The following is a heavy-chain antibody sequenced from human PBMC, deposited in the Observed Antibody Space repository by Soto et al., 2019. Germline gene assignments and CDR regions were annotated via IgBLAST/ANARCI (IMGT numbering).Heavy chain of an antibody. Sequence: QVQLVQSGAEVKKPGASVTVSCRASGHSFSAYYMHWVRQAPGQGLEWVGWINPNGGDTKYAQKFQGRVTMTRDSSTKTVYMELTRLRSNDTAVYYCARALLRFLAWVPEYYYYAMDVWGQGTTVTVSS. D-gene: IGHD3-3*01. CDR3: ARALLRFLAWVPEYYYYAMDV. V-gene: IGHV1-2*02. CDR1: GHSFSAYY. CDR2: INPNGGDT. J-gene: IGHJ6*02.